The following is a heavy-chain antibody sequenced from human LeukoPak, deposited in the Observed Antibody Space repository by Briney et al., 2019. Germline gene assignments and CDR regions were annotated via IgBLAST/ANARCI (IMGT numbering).Heavy chain of an antibody. Sequence: PSETLSLTCAVYGGSFSGYYWSWIRQPPGKGLEWIGEIDHSGSTNYNPSLKSRVTISVDTSKNQFSLKLSSVTAADTAVYYCARHDILTGYVIYWGQGTLVTVSS. CDR3: ARHDILTGYVIY. CDR2: IDHSGST. V-gene: IGHV4-34*01. J-gene: IGHJ4*02. D-gene: IGHD3-9*01. CDR1: GGSFSGYY.